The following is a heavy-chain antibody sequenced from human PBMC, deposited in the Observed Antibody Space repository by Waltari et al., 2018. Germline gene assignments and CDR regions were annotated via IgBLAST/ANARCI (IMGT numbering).Heavy chain of an antibody. V-gene: IGHV3-74*01. CDR2: ISGDGTT. CDR1: GFTFNRYW. D-gene: IGHD3-16*01. J-gene: IGHJ4*02. CDR3: AKDQGEYDY. Sequence: EVHLVESGGGLVQPGGSLRLSCAASGFTFNRYWMHWVRQAQGKGPLWVARISGDGTTHYADSVKGRFTISRDNAKNTVYLQMNSLSAEDTATYYCAKDQGEYDYWGQGTLVTVSS.